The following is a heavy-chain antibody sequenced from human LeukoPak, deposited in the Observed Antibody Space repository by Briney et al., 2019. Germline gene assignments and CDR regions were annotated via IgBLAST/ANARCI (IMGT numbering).Heavy chain of an antibody. V-gene: IGHV3-15*01. CDR2: IKSKTDGGTT. D-gene: IGHD1-26*01. Sequence: GGSLRLSCAASGFTFSNAWMSWVRQAPGKGLEWVGRIKSKTDGGTTDYAAPVKGRFTISRDDSKNTLYLQMNSLRAEDTALYYCAKVRGGATTWCFDYWGQGTLVTVSS. CDR1: GFTFSNAW. J-gene: IGHJ4*02. CDR3: AKVRGGATTWCFDY.